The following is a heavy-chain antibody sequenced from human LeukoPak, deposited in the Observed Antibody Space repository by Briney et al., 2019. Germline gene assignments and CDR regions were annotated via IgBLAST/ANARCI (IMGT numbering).Heavy chain of an antibody. V-gene: IGHV3-48*03. CDR2: ISSSGSTI. J-gene: IGHJ4*02. D-gene: IGHD3-9*01. Sequence: GGSLRLSCAASGFTFSSYEMNWVRQAPGKGLEWVSYISSSGSTIYYADSVKGRFTISTDNAKNSLYLQMNSLRAEDTAVYYCASGVRYFDWWIPLDYWGQGTLVTVSS. CDR3: ASGVRYFDWWIPLDY. CDR1: GFTFSSYE.